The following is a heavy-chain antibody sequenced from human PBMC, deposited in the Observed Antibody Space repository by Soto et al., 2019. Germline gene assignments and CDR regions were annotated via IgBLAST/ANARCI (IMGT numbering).Heavy chain of an antibody. Sequence: QVQVVQSGAEVKKPGASVKISCKASGYTFTDYYIHWVRQAPGQGLEWMGRINPSGGSTTKAQKFKGRIPMTGDTSTSTAYMELSSLRSEDTAVYYCTRGRQYYQYAMDVWGQGTTVTVSS. CDR2: INPSGGST. CDR3: TRGRQYYQYAMDV. J-gene: IGHJ6*02. V-gene: IGHV1-46*03. CDR1: GYTFTDYY.